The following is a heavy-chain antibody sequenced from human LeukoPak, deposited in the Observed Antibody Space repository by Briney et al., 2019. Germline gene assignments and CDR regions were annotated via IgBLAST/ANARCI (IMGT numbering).Heavy chain of an antibody. CDR3: ATAVSVAGDS. Sequence: GGSLRLSCAASGFIFSTNWMSWFRQAPGKGLEWVAYIKPDGSETYYVDSVKGRFTISRDNAKNSLYLQMYSLRADDTAVYYCATAVSVAGDSWGQGTLVTVSP. CDR2: IKPDGSET. D-gene: IGHD6-19*01. J-gene: IGHJ5*01. V-gene: IGHV3-7*01. CDR1: GFIFSTNW.